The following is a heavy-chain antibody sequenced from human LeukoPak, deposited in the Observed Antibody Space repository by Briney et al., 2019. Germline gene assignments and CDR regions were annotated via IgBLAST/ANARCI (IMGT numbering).Heavy chain of an antibody. CDR2: INPNSGGT. D-gene: IGHD1-7*01. J-gene: IGHJ5*02. V-gene: IGHV1-2*02. CDR1: GYTFTDYY. CDR3: AREDRGETTWFDP. Sequence: EASVKVSCKASGYTFTDYYMHWVRQAPGQGLEWMGWINPNSGGTNYAQKFQGRVTMTRDTSISTAYMELSRLRSDDTAVYFCAREDRGETTWFDPWGQGTLVTVSS.